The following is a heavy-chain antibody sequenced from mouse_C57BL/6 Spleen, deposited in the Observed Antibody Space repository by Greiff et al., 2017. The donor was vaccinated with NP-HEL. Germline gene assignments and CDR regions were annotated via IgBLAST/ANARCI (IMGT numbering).Heavy chain of an antibody. V-gene: IGHV5-9*01. J-gene: IGHJ2*01. CDR1: GFTFSSYT. D-gene: IGHD1-1*01. CDR3: AREGGLRYFDY. CDR2: ISGGGGNT. Sequence: DVMLVESGGGLVKPGGSLKLSCAASGFTFSSYTMSWVRQTPEKRLEWVATISGGGGNTYYPDSVKGRFTISRDNAKNTLYLQMSSLRSEDTALYYCAREGGLRYFDYWGQGTTLTVSS.